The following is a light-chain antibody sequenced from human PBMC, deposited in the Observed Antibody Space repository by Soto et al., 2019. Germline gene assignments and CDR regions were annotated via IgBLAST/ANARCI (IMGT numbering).Light chain of an antibody. Sequence: EVVLTQSPVTLSLSPGERATLSCRASQSVGTFLAWYQQKPGQAPRLIIYDTSNRATGIPARFSGTGSGTDFALTISSVEPEYFAVYFCQHRTNWPRTFGQGTQLDIK. CDR2: DTS. V-gene: IGKV3-11*01. CDR3: QHRTNWPRT. CDR1: QSVGTF. J-gene: IGKJ2*01.